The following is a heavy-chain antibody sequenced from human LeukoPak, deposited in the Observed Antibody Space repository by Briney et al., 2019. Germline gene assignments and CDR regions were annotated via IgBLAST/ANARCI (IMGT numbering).Heavy chain of an antibody. CDR1: GGTFSSYA. D-gene: IGHD6-13*01. Sequence: ASVKVSCKASGGTFSSYAISWVRQAPGQGLEWMGWINPNSGDTDYAQKFQGRVFMTRDTSNTSGYMELTGLKSDDTAVYYCARNLGIAALNRFDYWGQGTLVTVSS. CDR2: INPNSGDT. V-gene: IGHV1-2*02. CDR3: ARNLGIAALNRFDY. J-gene: IGHJ4*02.